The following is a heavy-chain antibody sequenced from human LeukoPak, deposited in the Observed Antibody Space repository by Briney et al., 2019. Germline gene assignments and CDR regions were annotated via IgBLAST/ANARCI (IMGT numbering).Heavy chain of an antibody. D-gene: IGHD5-24*01. V-gene: IGHV6-1*01. CDR1: GDSVSSNGSA. J-gene: IGHJ3*01. Sequence: SQTLSLTCAISGDSVSSNGSACNWIRQSPSRGLEWLGRTYYRSKWYNDYAVSVKSRITINPDTSKNQFSLQLNSVTPEDTAVYYCARGGQGDGYSADEAFDFWGQGTMVTVSS. CDR3: ARGGQGDGYSADEAFDF. CDR2: TYYRSKWYN.